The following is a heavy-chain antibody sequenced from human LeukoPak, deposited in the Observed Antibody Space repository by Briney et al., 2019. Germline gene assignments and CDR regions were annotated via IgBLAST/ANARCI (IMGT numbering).Heavy chain of an antibody. J-gene: IGHJ4*02. V-gene: IGHV3-66*02. D-gene: IGHD6-6*01. CDR3: AREYTGYFDY. CDR2: FYSGGST. CDR1: GFTVSITY. Sequence: GGSLRLSCAASGFTVSITYMSRVRQAPGKGLEWVSVFYSGGSTYYADSVKGRFTISRDNTKSTRCLQKCRLRAEDTAVCYCAREYTGYFDYCGQGTLVTVSS.